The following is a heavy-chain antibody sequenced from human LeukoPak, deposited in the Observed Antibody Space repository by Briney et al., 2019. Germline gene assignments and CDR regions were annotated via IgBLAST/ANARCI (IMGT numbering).Heavy chain of an antibody. CDR1: GFTVSTNY. CDR2: ISSSGSTI. Sequence: PGGSLRLSCAASGFTVSTNYMSWIRQAPGKGLEWVSYISSSGSTIYYADSVKGRFTISRDNAKNSLYLQMNSLRAEDTAVYYCRLLEWELGYDYWGQGTLVTVSS. V-gene: IGHV3-11*01. D-gene: IGHD1-26*01. J-gene: IGHJ4*02. CDR3: RLLEWELGYDY.